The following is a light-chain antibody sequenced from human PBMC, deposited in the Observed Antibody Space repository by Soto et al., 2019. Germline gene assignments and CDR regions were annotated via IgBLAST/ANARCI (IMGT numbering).Light chain of an antibody. CDR2: WAS. J-gene: IGKJ2*01. V-gene: IGKV4-1*01. CDR1: QSVLYSSNNKNY. Sequence: DIVMTQSPDSLAVSLGERATINCKSSQSVLYSSNNKNYLAWYQQKPGQPPKLLIYWASTRESGVPDRLSGSGSGTDFTLTISSLQAEDVAVYYCQQYYSSPHTFGQGTKLEIK. CDR3: QQYYSSPHT.